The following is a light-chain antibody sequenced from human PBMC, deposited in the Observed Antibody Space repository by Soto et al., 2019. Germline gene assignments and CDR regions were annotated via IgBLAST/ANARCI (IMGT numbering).Light chain of an antibody. CDR1: QSVISSY. CDR3: QQYESYSPLT. V-gene: IGKV1-5*01. CDR2: DAY. Sequence: TQSPGTRSLYPGERATLSCRASQSVISSYLAWYQQKPGKAPKLLIYDAYSLESGVPSRFSGRRSGTEFTLTIARLQPEDFATYYCQQYESYSPLTFGGGTKVDIK. J-gene: IGKJ4*01.